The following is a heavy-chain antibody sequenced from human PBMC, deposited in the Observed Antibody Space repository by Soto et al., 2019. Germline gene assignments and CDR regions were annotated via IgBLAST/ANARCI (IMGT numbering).Heavy chain of an antibody. CDR3: AKAQDIVVVPAAMRWYYFDY. CDR1: GFTFDDYA. J-gene: IGHJ4*02. D-gene: IGHD2-2*01. Sequence: GGSLRLSCAASGFTFDDYAMHWVRQAPGKGLEWVSGISWNSGSIGYADSVKGRFTISRDNAKNSLYLQMNSLRAEDTALYYCAKAQDIVVVPAAMRWYYFDYWGQGTLVTVSS. V-gene: IGHV3-9*01. CDR2: ISWNSGSI.